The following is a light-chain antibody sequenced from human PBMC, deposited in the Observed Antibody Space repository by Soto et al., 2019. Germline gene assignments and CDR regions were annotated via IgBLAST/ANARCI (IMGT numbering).Light chain of an antibody. V-gene: IGLV2-14*01. J-gene: IGLJ1*01. CDR2: DVS. CDR1: SSDVGGYNY. CDR3: SSYTSSSTLYV. Sequence: QSALTQPDSVSGSPVRSITISCTGTSSDVGGYNYVSWYQQHPGKAPKLMIYDVSNRPSGVSNRFSGSKSGNTASLTISGLQAEDEADYYCSSYTSSSTLYVFGTGTKVT.